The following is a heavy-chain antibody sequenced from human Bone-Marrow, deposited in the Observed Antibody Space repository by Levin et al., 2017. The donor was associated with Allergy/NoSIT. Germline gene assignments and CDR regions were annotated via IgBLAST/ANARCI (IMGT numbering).Heavy chain of an antibody. Sequence: SCAASGFTFNLHVMHWVRQAPGKGLEWVAGIWHDGTKKFYSESVKGRFAISRDNSKNTLYLQMDSLRVEDTAVYYCARESMAVGSAFDYWGQGTLVTVSS. V-gene: IGHV3-33*01. D-gene: IGHD6-19*01. J-gene: IGHJ4*02. CDR1: GFTFNLHV. CDR2: IWHDGTKK. CDR3: ARESMAVGSAFDY.